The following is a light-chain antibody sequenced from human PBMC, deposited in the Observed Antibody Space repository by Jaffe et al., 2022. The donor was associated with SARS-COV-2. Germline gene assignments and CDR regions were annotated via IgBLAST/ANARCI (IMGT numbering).Light chain of an antibody. CDR3: QQRSNWPQYT. J-gene: IGKJ2*01. V-gene: IGKV3-11*01. CDR2: DAS. Sequence: EIVLTQSPATLSLSPGERATLSCRASQSVSTFLAWYQQKPGQAPRLLIYDASNRATGIPPRFGGSGSGTDFTLTISSLEPEDFAIYYCQQRSNWPQYTFGQGTKLEIK. CDR1: QSVSTF.